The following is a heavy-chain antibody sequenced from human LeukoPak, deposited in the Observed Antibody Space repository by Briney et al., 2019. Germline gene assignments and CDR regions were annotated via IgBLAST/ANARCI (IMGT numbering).Heavy chain of an antibody. V-gene: IGHV3-30*02. D-gene: IGHD3-10*01. CDR1: GFTFSMYG. CDR3: AKDMVRGASKKYYFYYMDV. Sequence: GGSLRLSCAASGFTFSMYGMHWVRQAPGKGLEWVAFIRYDGSDKYYADSVKGRFTISKDNSNNTLFLQMYSLRPEDTAVYYCAKDMVRGASKKYYFYYMDVWGKGTTVTISS. CDR2: IRYDGSDK. J-gene: IGHJ6*03.